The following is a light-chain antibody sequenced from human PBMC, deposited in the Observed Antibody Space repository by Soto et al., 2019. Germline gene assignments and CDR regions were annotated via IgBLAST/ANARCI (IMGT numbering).Light chain of an antibody. CDR1: QSISTW. CDR3: QQANSFPWT. J-gene: IGKJ1*01. Sequence: DIQMTQSPSSVSASVGDRVTITCRASQSISTWLAWYQQKPGKAPKLLICAASSLQGAVPSRFSGSGSGTDFTLTISSLQPEDFATYYCQQANSFPWTFGQGTKVEIK. V-gene: IGKV1-12*01. CDR2: AAS.